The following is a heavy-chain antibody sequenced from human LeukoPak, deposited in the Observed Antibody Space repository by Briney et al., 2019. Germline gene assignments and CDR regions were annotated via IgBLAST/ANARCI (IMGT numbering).Heavy chain of an antibody. D-gene: IGHD6-19*01. J-gene: IGHJ4*02. Sequence: PGGSLRLSCSASGMMFSSYEMYWVRQAPGKGLEWVSDISSSGNTRNYADSVKGRFTISRDNAKKTLHLQMNSLRGDDTAIYYCASAMMGFDSSGYHTAAYFEHWGQGTRVTVSS. CDR3: ASAMMGFDSSGYHTAAYFEH. CDR2: ISSSGNTR. V-gene: IGHV3-48*03. CDR1: GMMFSSYE.